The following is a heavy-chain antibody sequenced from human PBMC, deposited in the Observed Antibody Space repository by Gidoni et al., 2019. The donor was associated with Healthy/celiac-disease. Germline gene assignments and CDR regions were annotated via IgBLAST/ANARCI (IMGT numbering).Heavy chain of an antibody. J-gene: IGHJ6*02. V-gene: IGHV4-59*01. D-gene: IGHD3-3*01. CDR3: ARGPDYDFWSGYYYGGMDV. Sequence: QVQLQESGSGLVKPSEPLSLTCTVSGGSISSYYWSWIRQPPGKGLEWIGYIYYSGSTNYNPSLKSRVTISVDTSKNQFSLKLSSVTAADTAVYYCARGPDYDFWSGYYYGGMDVWGQGTTVTVSS. CDR2: IYYSGST. CDR1: GGSISSYY.